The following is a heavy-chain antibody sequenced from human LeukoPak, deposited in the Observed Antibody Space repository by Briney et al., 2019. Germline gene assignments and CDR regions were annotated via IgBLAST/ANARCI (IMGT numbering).Heavy chain of an antibody. D-gene: IGHD4-23*01. CDR3: AFGGKSPPYYYYYMDV. J-gene: IGHJ6*03. Sequence: SVKDSFQASVGTLSSYVISWVRQAPGQGLAWMGGIIHIFGTANYAQKFQGRVTSTADESTSTAYMELSSLRSEDTAVYYCAFGGKSPPYYYYYMDVWGKGTTVTISS. CDR1: VGTLSSYV. CDR2: IIHIFGTA. V-gene: IGHV1-69*13.